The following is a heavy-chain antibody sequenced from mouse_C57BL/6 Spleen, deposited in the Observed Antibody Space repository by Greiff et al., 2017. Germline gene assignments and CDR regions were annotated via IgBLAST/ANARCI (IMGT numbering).Heavy chain of an antibody. CDR1: GYTFTSYG. CDR3: ARSVLSNYEDAMDY. V-gene: IGHV1-81*01. D-gene: IGHD2-5*01. J-gene: IGHJ4*01. CDR2: IYPRSGNT. Sequence: LQESGAELARPGASVKLSCKASGYTFTSYGISWVKQRTGQGLEWIGEIYPRSGNTYYNEKFKGKATLTADKSSSTAYMELRSLTSEDSAVYFCARSVLSNYEDAMDYWGQGTSVTVSS.